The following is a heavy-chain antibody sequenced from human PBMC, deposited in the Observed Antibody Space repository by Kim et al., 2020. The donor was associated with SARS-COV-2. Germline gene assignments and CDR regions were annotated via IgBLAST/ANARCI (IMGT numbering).Heavy chain of an antibody. CDR2: LNGGNGNT. J-gene: IGHJ4*02. CDR1: GYTFTTYG. Sequence: ASVKVSCKASGYTFTTYGVHWVRQAPGQRPEWMGWLNGGNGNTKYSQKFQARVTITRDTSASTAYMDLSSLTSEDTAVYYCLLGTSSWSLGIGWGQGTLVTVSS. D-gene: IGHD6-13*01. CDR3: LLGTSSWSLGIG. V-gene: IGHV1-3*01.